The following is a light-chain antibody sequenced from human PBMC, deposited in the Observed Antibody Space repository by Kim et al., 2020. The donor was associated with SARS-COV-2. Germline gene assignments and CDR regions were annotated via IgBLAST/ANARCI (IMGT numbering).Light chain of an antibody. V-gene: IGKV1-13*02. J-gene: IGKJ5*01. CDR1: QGISSA. Sequence: AAVGDRVTITGRASQGISSALAGYQQKPGKAPKLLISDASSLRSGVPSRFSGSGSGTDFTLTISSLQPEDFATYYCQQFNSYPITFGQGTRLEIK. CDR3: QQFNSYPIT. CDR2: DAS.